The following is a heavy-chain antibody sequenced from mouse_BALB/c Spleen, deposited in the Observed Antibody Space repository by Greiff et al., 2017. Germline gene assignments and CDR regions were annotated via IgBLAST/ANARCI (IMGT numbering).Heavy chain of an antibody. J-gene: IGHJ3*01. Sequence: VQRVESGPGLVAPSQSLSITCTVSGFSLTSYGVHWVRQPPGKGLEWLGVIWAGGSTNYNSALMSRLSISKDNSKSQVFLKMNSLQTDDTAMYYCARDRSYGNYVRLFAYWGQGTLVTVSA. D-gene: IGHD2-1*01. CDR3: ARDRSYGNYVRLFAY. CDR2: IWAGGST. CDR1: GFSLTSYG. V-gene: IGHV2-9*02.